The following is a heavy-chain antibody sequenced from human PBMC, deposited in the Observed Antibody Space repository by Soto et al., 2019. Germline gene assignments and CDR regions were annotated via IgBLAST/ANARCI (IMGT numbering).Heavy chain of an antibody. J-gene: IGHJ4*02. CDR3: ARLRDAPIAVAGYFDY. V-gene: IGHV1-69*13. D-gene: IGHD6-19*01. CDR2: IIPIFGTA. CDR1: GGTFSSYA. Sequence: ASVKVSCKASGGTFSSYAISWVRQAPGQGLEWMGGIIPIFGTANYAQKFQGRVTITADESTSTAYMELSSLRSEDTAVYYCARLRDAPIAVAGYFDYWGQGTLVTVSS.